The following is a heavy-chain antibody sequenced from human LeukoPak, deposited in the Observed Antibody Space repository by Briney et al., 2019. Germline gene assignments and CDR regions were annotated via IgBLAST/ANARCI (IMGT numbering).Heavy chain of an antibody. Sequence: GGSLRLSCAASGFTFSGSAMQWVRQASGKGLEWVGRIRSKANSYATAYAASVKGRFTISRDDSKNTAYLQMNSLKTEDTAVYYCTSGYLQLVHDYWGQGTLVTVSS. CDR3: TSGYLQLVHDY. CDR1: GFTFSGSA. D-gene: IGHD6-13*01. CDR2: IRSKANSYAT. J-gene: IGHJ4*02. V-gene: IGHV3-73*01.